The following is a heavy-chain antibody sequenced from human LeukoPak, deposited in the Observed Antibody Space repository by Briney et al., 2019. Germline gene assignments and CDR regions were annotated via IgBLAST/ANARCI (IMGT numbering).Heavy chain of an antibody. D-gene: IGHD3-10*01. CDR1: GYTFTSYY. Sequence: GASVKVSCKASGYTFTSYYMHWVRQAPGQGLEWMGIINPSGGSTSYAQKFQGRVTMTRDTSTSTVYMELSSLRSEDTAVYYCARGYYGSGKASYYYYYMDVWGKGTTVTVSS. J-gene: IGHJ6*03. CDR3: ARGYYGSGKASYYYYYMDV. V-gene: IGHV1-46*01. CDR2: INPSGGST.